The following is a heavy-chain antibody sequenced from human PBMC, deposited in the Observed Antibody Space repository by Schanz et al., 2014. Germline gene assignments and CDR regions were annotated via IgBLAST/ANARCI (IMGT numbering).Heavy chain of an antibody. CDR3: ARDRRFFDRDDLYYFDS. D-gene: IGHD3-3*01. CDR1: GYTFTTYA. V-gene: IGHV1-18*01. J-gene: IGHJ4*02. CDR2: INTGSGDT. Sequence: QVQLVQSGAEVKKPGASVRVSCKASGYTFTTYAMSWVRQAPGQRLEWMGWINTGSGDTKYSQNFQGRVTITRDTSTNTAYMALTDLRSDDTAVYYCARDRRFFDRDDLYYFDSWGQGTLVTVSS.